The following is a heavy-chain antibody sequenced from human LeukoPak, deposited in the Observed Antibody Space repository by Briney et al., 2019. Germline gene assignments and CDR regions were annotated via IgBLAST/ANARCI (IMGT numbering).Heavy chain of an antibody. V-gene: IGHV5-51*01. CDR2: IYPGNSDT. J-gene: IGHJ4*02. D-gene: IGHD6-13*01. CDR1: GYIFTNYW. Sequence: GESLKISCQGSGYIFTNYWIGWVRQMPGKGLQWMGIIYPGNSDTKYSPAFQGQVTISADKSITTAYLQWSSLKTSDTAIYYCARVRSTWYENFDYWGQGTLLTVST. CDR3: ARVRSTWYENFDY.